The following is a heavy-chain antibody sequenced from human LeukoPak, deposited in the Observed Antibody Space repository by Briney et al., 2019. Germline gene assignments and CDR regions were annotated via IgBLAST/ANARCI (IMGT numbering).Heavy chain of an antibody. CDR1: GGSISSHC. D-gene: IGHD3-16*01. V-gene: IGHV4-59*11. Sequence: PSETLSLTCTVSGGSISSHCWNWIRQPPGKGLEWIGYIYYSGSTNYNPSLKSRVTISVDTSKNQFSLNLTSVTAADTAVYYCARFTPQGYGWGGYNRFDPWGQGTLVTVSS. J-gene: IGHJ5*02. CDR2: IYYSGST. CDR3: ARFTPQGYGWGGYNRFDP.